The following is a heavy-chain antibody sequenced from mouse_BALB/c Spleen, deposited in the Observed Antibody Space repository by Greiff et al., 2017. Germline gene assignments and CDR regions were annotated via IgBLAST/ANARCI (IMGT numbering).Heavy chain of an antibody. CDR3: ARSGGFPAWFAY. D-gene: IGHD1-1*02. J-gene: IGHJ3*01. V-gene: IGHV5-17*02. Sequence: EVQGVESGGGLVQPGGSRKLSCAASGFTFSSFGMHWVRQAPEKGLEWVAYISSGSSTIYYADTVKGRFTISRDNPKNTLFLQMTSLRSEDTAMYYCARSGGFPAWFAYWGQGTLVTVSA. CDR1: GFTFSSFG. CDR2: ISSGSSTI.